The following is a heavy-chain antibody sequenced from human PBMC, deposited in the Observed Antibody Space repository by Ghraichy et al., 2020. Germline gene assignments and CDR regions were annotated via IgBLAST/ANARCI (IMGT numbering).Heavy chain of an antibody. CDR1: GFTFNSYT. J-gene: IGHJ4*02. V-gene: IGHV3-23*01. D-gene: IGHD2-2*02. CDR2: ISANGAMT. CDR3: AKGEHCSTTPCYTGRFDY. Sequence: GGSLRLSCAASGFTFNSYTMTWVRQAPGKGLEWVSVISANGAMTQYADSVKGRFTISRDNSKNTLYLQMGSLRAEDTAVYYCAKGEHCSTTPCYTGRFDYWGQGTLVTVSS.